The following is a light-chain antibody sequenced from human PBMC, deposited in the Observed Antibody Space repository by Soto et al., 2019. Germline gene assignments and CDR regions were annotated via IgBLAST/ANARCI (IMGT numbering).Light chain of an antibody. V-gene: IGLV2-11*01. Sequence: SALTQPRSVSGSPGQSVTISCTGTSSDVGGYNYVSWYQQHPGKAPKLMIYDVSKRPSGVPDRFSGSKSGNTASLTISGLQAEDEADYYCCSYAGSYTPRVFGTGTKVTVL. CDR2: DVS. CDR3: CSYAGSYTPRV. CDR1: SSDVGGYNY. J-gene: IGLJ1*01.